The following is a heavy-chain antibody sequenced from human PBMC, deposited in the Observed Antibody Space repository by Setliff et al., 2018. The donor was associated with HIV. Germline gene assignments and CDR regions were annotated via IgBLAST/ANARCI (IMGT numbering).Heavy chain of an antibody. CDR2: IKQDGSEK. CDR1: GFTFSSYW. Sequence: GGSLRLSCAASGFTFSSYWMSWVRQAPGKGLEWVANIKQDGSEKYYVDSVKGRFTISRDNANNSLYLQMNSLRAEDTAVYYCARVYDSSGYSLSIPGYWGQGTLVTVSS. J-gene: IGHJ4*01. CDR3: ARVYDSSGYSLSIPGY. D-gene: IGHD3-22*01. V-gene: IGHV3-7*01.